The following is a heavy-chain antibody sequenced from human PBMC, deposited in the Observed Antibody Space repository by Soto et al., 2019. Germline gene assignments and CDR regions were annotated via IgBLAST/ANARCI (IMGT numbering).Heavy chain of an antibody. Sequence: VGSLRLSCAASGFTFSSYWMSWVRQAPGKGLEWVANIKQDGSEKYYVDSVKGRFTIPRDNAKNSLYLQMNSLRAEDTAVYYCARRKIQLWLHDAFDIWGQGTMVTVSS. V-gene: IGHV3-7*03. D-gene: IGHD5-18*01. CDR1: GFTFSSYW. CDR3: ARRKIQLWLHDAFDI. J-gene: IGHJ3*02. CDR2: IKQDGSEK.